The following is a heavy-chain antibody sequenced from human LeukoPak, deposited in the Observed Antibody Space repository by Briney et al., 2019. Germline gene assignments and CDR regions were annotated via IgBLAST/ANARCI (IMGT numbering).Heavy chain of an antibody. D-gene: IGHD3-10*01. CDR3: ARVERTYYYGSGSYLRFDP. J-gene: IGHJ5*02. Sequence: SETLSLTCTVSGYSINSGYYWGWIRQPPGKGLEWIGSIYHSGSTNYNPSLKSRVTISVDTSKNQFSLKLSSVTAADTAVYYCARVERTYYYGSGSYLRFDPWGQGTLVTVSS. V-gene: IGHV4-38-2*02. CDR1: GYSINSGYY. CDR2: IYHSGST.